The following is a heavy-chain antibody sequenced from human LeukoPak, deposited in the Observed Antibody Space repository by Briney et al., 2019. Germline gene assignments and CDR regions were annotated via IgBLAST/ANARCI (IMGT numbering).Heavy chain of an antibody. CDR2: ISSSSSTI. V-gene: IGHV3-48*01. CDR1: GFTFSSYS. D-gene: IGHD2-15*01. CDR3: AREEVALDY. J-gene: IGHJ4*02. Sequence: GGSLRLSCAASGFTFSSYSMNWVRQAPGKGLEWVSYISSSSSTIYYADSVKGRFTISRDNAKNSLYLQMNCLRAEDTAVYYCAREEVALDYWGQGTLVTVSS.